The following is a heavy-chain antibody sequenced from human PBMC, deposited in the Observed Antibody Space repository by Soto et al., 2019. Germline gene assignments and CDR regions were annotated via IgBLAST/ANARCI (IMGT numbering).Heavy chain of an antibody. CDR1: GYSFTKYW. V-gene: IGHV5-51*01. CDR2: IYPDESDT. CDR3: ETLTLWFGERAVDI. J-gene: IGHJ3*02. D-gene: IGHD3-10*01. Sequence: GESLKISCKGSGYSFTKYWIGWVRQMPGKGLEWMAIIYPDESDTRYISSFQGQVNVGADKSISSAYLQWSSLKASDTVMYYCETLTLWFGERAVDICGLGTMVTVSS.